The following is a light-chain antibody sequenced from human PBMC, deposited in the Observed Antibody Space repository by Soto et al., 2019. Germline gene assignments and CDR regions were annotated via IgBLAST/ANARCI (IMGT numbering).Light chain of an antibody. Sequence: EVVLTQSPGTLSLSPGDGATLSCRASQSVSSNYLAWYQQRPGQAPRLLIYGASNRATGIPDRFSGSGSGTDFTLTISRLEPDDFAVYYCQQHGSSPPWTFGQGTKVDIK. V-gene: IGKV3-20*01. CDR3: QQHGSSPPWT. CDR2: GAS. CDR1: QSVSSNY. J-gene: IGKJ2*02.